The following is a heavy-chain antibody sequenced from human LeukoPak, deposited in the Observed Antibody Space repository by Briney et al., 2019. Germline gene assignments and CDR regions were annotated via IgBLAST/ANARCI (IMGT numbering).Heavy chain of an antibody. V-gene: IGHV4-34*01. Sequence: PSETLSLTCAVYGGSFSGYYWSWIRQPPGKGLEWIGEINHSGSTNYNPSLKSRVTISVDTSKNQFSLKLSSVTAADTAVYYCARVQVATISFDYWGQGTLVTVSS. J-gene: IGHJ4*02. D-gene: IGHD5-12*01. CDR2: INHSGST. CDR1: GGSFSGYY. CDR3: ARVQVATISFDY.